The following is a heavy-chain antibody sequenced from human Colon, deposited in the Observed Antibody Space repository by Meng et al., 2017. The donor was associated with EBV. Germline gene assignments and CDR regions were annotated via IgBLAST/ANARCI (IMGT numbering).Heavy chain of an antibody. Sequence: LHLPASAPVLDMLSATLSLTCDVSVSSIPAHYWTWLRQPPEKGLEWIGYFYYTGSRNYNPSLKSRVTMSRDTSNNQFSLKLSSVTAADTAVYFCARDSTNWPVDNWGRGTLVTVSS. CDR1: VSSIPAHY. CDR3: ARDSTNWPVDN. J-gene: IGHJ4*02. CDR2: FYYTGSR. V-gene: IGHV4-59*11. D-gene: IGHD2-2*01.